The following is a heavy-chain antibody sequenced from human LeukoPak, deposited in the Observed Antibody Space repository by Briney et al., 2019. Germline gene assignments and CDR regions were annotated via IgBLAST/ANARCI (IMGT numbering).Heavy chain of an antibody. CDR1: GFTFDDYG. CDR2: INWNGGST. CDR3: ARVRSGYSSSQPDY. D-gene: IGHD6-13*01. V-gene: IGHV3-20*04. Sequence: PGGSLRLSCAASGFTFDDYGMSWVRQAPGKGLGWVSGINWNGGSTGYADSVKGRFTISRDNAKNSLYLQMNSLRAEDTALYYCARVRSGYSSSQPDYWGQGTLVTVSS. J-gene: IGHJ4*02.